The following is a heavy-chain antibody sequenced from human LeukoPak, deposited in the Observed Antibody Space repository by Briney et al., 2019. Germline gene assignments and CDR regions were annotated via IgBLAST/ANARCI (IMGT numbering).Heavy chain of an antibody. V-gene: IGHV3-21*01. J-gene: IGHJ6*03. Sequence: GGSLRLSCAASGFTFSSYSMNWVRQAPGKGLEWVSSISSSSSYIYYADSVKGRFTISRDNAKNSLYLQMNSLRAEDTAVYYCARDGVVTAMIYYYYYMDVWGKGTTVTIPS. CDR2: ISSSSSYI. CDR1: GFTFSSYS. CDR3: ARDGVVTAMIYYYYYMDV. D-gene: IGHD2-21*02.